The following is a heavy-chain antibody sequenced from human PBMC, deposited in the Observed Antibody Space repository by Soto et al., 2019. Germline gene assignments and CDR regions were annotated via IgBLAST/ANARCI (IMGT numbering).Heavy chain of an antibody. Sequence: ASVKVSCKASGYTFTSYGISWVRQAPGQGLEWMGWISAYNGNTNYAQKLQGRVTMTTDTSTSTAYMELRSLRSDDTAVYYCARDAPYSSSSGDFDYWGHGTLVTVSS. CDR2: ISAYNGNT. J-gene: IGHJ4*01. D-gene: IGHD6-6*01. CDR3: ARDAPYSSSSGDFDY. CDR1: GYTFTSYG. V-gene: IGHV1-18*01.